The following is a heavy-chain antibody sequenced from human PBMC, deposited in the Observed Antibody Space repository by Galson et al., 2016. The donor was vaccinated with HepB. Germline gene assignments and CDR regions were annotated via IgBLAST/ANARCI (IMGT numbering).Heavy chain of an antibody. Sequence: SLRLSCAASGFTFSNDAMHWVRQAPGKGLEWVAVIWYDGSNKNYVDSVKGRFTISRDNSKSMLYLQMNSLRDEDTAVYYCARDGSPGAVPTGRFDFWAQGTLVTVSS. CDR3: ARDGSPGAVPTGRFDF. V-gene: IGHV3-33*01. CDR2: IWYDGSNK. D-gene: IGHD1-1*01. CDR1: GFTFSNDA. J-gene: IGHJ4*02.